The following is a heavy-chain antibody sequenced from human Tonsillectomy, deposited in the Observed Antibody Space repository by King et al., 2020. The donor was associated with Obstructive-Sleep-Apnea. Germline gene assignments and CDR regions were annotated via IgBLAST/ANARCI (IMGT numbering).Heavy chain of an antibody. D-gene: IGHD6-19*01. CDR1: GFTFDDYA. CDR2: ISWNSGSI. V-gene: IGHV3-9*01. J-gene: IGHJ4*02. Sequence: VQLVESGGGLVQPGRSLRLSCAASGFTFDDYAMHWVRQAPGKGLEWVSGISWNSGSIGYADSVKGRFTISRDNAKNSLYLQINSLRAEDTALYYCAKDQERDSSGFDYWGQGTLVTVSS. CDR3: AKDQERDSSGFDY.